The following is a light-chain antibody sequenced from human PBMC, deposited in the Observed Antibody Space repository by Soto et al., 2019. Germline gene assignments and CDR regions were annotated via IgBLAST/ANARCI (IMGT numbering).Light chain of an antibody. J-gene: IGLJ1*01. CDR1: SSDIGGYNY. CDR2: EVS. CDR3: NSYASCSAQV. Sequence: QSALTQPASVSGSPGQSITISCTGTSSDIGGYNYVSWYQQHPGKAPKLIIFEVSNRPSGVSNRFSGSKSGNTASLTISGLQAEDEADYYCNSYASCSAQVFGTGTKLTVL. V-gene: IGLV2-14*01.